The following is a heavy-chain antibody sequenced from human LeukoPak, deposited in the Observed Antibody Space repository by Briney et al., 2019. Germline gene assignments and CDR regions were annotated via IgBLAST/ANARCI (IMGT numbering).Heavy chain of an antibody. Sequence: PGGSLRLSCAASGFTFSSYAMHWVRQAPGKGLEWVAVISYDGSNKYYADSVKGRFTISRDNSKNTLYLQMHRLRAEDTAVYYCAKTGWTAYDYTNYWGQGTLVTVSS. CDR3: AKTGWTAYDYTNY. D-gene: IGHD5-12*01. CDR1: GFTFSSYA. CDR2: ISYDGSNK. J-gene: IGHJ4*02. V-gene: IGHV3-30-3*02.